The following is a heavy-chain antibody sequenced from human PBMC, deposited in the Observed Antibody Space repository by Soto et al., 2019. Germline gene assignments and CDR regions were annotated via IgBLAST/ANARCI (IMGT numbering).Heavy chain of an antibody. Sequence: ASVKVSFKASGGTFSSYAISWLRQAPGQGLEWMGGIIPIFGTANYAQKFQGRVTITADESTSTAYMELSSLRSEDTAVYYCARTPQRGYCSGGSCYPFDYWGQGTLVTVSS. CDR1: GGTFSSYA. CDR3: ARTPQRGYCSGGSCYPFDY. CDR2: IIPIFGTA. D-gene: IGHD2-15*01. V-gene: IGHV1-69*13. J-gene: IGHJ4*02.